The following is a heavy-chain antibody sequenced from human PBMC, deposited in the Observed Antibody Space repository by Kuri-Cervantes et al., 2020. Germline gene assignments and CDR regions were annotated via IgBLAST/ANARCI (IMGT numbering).Heavy chain of an antibody. V-gene: IGHV4-38-2*01. D-gene: IGHD4-17*01. CDR3: ARLHYGDYVFDY. Sequence: SETLSLTCAVSGYSISGDYYWAWIRQPPGKGLEWIGEINHSGSTNYNPSLKSRVTISVDTSKNQFSLKLSSVTAADTAVYYCARLHYGDYVFDYWGQGTLVTVSS. CDR2: INHSGST. J-gene: IGHJ4*02. CDR1: GYSISGDYY.